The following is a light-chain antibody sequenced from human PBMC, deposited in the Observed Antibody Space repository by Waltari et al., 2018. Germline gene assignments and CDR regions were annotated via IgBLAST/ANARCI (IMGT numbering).Light chain of an antibody. Sequence: EIVLTQSPGTLSLSLGERATLSCRASQSVDTTLLAWYQQKPGQAPRLLIYGASSRATGIPDRFSGFGSGTDFSLTITRLEPADSAVYYCLHYRWPASTLVQGNKVQTK. CDR3: LHYRWPAST. CDR2: GAS. V-gene: IGKV3-20*01. CDR1: QSVDTTL. J-gene: IGKJ1*01.